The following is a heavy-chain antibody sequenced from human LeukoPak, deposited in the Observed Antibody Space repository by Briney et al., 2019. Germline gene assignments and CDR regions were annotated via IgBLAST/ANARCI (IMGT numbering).Heavy chain of an antibody. V-gene: IGHV3-30*01. D-gene: IGHD3-10*01. Sequence: HPGRSLRLSCAASGFTFSSYAMHWVRQAPGKGLEWVAVISYDGSNKYYADSVKGRFTISRDNSKNTLYLQMNSLRAEDTAVYYCARAGVRGALYYMDVWGKGTTVTVSS. J-gene: IGHJ6*03. CDR2: ISYDGSNK. CDR1: GFTFSSYA. CDR3: ARAGVRGALYYMDV.